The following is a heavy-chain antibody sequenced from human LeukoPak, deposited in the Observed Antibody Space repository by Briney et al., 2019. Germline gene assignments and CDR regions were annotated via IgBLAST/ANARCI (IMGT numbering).Heavy chain of an antibody. CDR2: IYYSGST. CDR3: ARDRYSSSF. D-gene: IGHD6-13*01. V-gene: IGHV4-59*12. J-gene: IGHJ3*01. CDR1: GASISSYY. Sequence: SETLSLTCAVSGASISSYYWSWIRQPPGKGLEWIGYIYYSGSTNYNPSLKSRVTISVDTSKNQFSLKLSSVTAADTAVYYCARDRYSSSFWGQGTMVTVSS.